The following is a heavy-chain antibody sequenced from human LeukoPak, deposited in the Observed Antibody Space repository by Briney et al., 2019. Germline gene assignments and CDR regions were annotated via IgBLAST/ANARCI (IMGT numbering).Heavy chain of an antibody. CDR3: AKEGDWNDVTLMDV. D-gene: IGHD1-1*01. Sequence: GGSLRLSCVSSGFIFGFYGMHWARQARAKGRDWVAFIRSDGSIKYYADSVKGRFTISRDNSKNTLYLQMNSLRAADTAVYYCAKEGDWNDVTLMDVWGKGTTVTISS. J-gene: IGHJ6*03. CDR2: IRSDGSIK. V-gene: IGHV3-30*02. CDR1: GFIFGFYG.